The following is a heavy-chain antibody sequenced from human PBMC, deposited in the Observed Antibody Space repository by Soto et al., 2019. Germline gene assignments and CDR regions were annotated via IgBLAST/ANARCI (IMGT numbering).Heavy chain of an antibody. CDR2: IIPISDTT. D-gene: IGHD2-2*01. Sequence: QVQLVQSGAEVKKPGSSVKVSCKASGGTFSSYAISWVRQAPGQGLEWMGGIIPISDTTNYAQKFQGRVTITADESTSTAYMELSSLRSEDTDVYYCARSQGSSTSLEIYYYYSYGMDVWGQGTTVTVSS. CDR3: ARSQGSSTSLEIYYYYSYGMDV. J-gene: IGHJ6*02. V-gene: IGHV1-69*01. CDR1: GGTFSSYA.